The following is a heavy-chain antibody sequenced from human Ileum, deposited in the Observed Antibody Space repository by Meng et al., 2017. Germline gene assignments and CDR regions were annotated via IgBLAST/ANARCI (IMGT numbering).Heavy chain of an antibody. D-gene: IGHD6-19*01. J-gene: IGHJ4*02. CDR3: ARTSGWFYY. V-gene: IGHV4-34*01. CDR2: INHSGST. CDR1: GGSFSGYY. Sequence: VPLQPGGAGLLKPSETLSLTCAVYGGSFSGYYWSWIRQPPGKGLEWIGEINHSGSTNYNPSLKSRVTISVDTSKNQFSLKLSSVTAADTAVYYCARTSGWFYYWGQGTLVTVSS.